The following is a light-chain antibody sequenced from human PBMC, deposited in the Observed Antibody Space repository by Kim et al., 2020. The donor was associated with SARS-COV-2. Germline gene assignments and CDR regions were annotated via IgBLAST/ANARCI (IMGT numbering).Light chain of an antibody. CDR1: QSVFYSSNNKNC. Sequence: RATINCKSSQSVFYSSNNKNCLAWYQQKPGQPPKVLIYWASTRESGVPARFSGSGSATDFTLTISSLQAEDVAVYFCQQYFSSPYTFGQGTKLEI. J-gene: IGKJ2*01. CDR3: QQYFSSPYT. V-gene: IGKV4-1*01. CDR2: WAS.